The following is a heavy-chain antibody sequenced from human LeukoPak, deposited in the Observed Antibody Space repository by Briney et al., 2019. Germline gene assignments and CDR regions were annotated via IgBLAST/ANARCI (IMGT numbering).Heavy chain of an antibody. CDR2: ISYDGSNK. J-gene: IGHJ6*02. CDR1: GFTFSDYA. Sequence: GGSLRLSCVASGFTFSDYAMNWVRQAPGKGPEWVAVISYDGSNKYYADSVKGRFTISRDNSKNTLYLQMNSLRAEDTAVYYCARDWQQLANYYYYGMDVWGQGTTVTVSS. D-gene: IGHD6-13*01. V-gene: IGHV3-30*04. CDR3: ARDWQQLANYYYYGMDV.